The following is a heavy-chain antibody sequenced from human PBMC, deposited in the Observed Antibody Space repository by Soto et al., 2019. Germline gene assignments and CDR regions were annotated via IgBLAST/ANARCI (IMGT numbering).Heavy chain of an antibody. Sequence: EVQLVESGGGLVKPGGSLRLSCAASGFTFSNAWMNWVRQAPGKGLEWVGRIKSKTDGGTTDYAAPVKGRFTISRDDSKNTLYLQMNSLKTEDTAVYYCTTGPATSAVAVLGADAFDIWGQGTMVTVSS. CDR1: GFTFSNAW. D-gene: IGHD6-19*01. J-gene: IGHJ3*02. CDR2: IKSKTDGGTT. CDR3: TTGPATSAVAVLGADAFDI. V-gene: IGHV3-15*07.